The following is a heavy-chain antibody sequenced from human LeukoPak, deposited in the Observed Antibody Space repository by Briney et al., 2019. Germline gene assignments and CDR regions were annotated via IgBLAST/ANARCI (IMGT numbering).Heavy chain of an antibody. V-gene: IGHV4-59*01. D-gene: IGHD5-18*01. Sequence: LETLSLTCTVSGGSISSYYWSWIRQPPGKGLEWIGYIYYSGSTNYNPSLKSRVTISVDTSKNQFSLKLSSVTAADTAVYYCARAPRGYSYGPFDYWGQGTLVTVSS. J-gene: IGHJ4*02. CDR3: ARAPRGYSYGPFDY. CDR2: IYYSGST. CDR1: GGSISSYY.